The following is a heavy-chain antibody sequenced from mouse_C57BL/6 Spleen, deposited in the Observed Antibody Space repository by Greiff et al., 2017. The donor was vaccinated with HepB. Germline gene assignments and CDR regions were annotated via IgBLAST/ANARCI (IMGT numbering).Heavy chain of an antibody. CDR3: ARSGYYGNYSWFAY. V-gene: IGHV1-69*01. CDR1: GYTFTSYW. J-gene: IGHJ3*01. Sequence: VQLQQPGAELVMPGASVKLSCKASGYTFTSYWMHWVKQRPGQGLEWIGEIDPSDSYTNYNQKFKGKSTLTVDKSSSTAYMQLSSLTSEDSAVYYCARSGYYGNYSWFAYCGQGTLVTVSA. D-gene: IGHD2-1*01. CDR2: IDPSDSYT.